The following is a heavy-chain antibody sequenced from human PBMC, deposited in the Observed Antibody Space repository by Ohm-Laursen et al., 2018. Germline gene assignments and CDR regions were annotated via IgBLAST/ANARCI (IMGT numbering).Heavy chain of an antibody. J-gene: IGHJ4*02. CDR2: ISGSGGST. Sequence: SLRLSCTASGFTFSSYAMSWVRQAPGKGLEWVSAISGSGGSTYYADSVKGRFAISRDNSKNTLYLQMNSLRAEDTAVYYCAKDPGRYYFDYWGQGTLVTVSS. CDR1: GFTFSSYA. D-gene: IGHD3-10*01. CDR3: AKDPGRYYFDY. V-gene: IGHV3-23*01.